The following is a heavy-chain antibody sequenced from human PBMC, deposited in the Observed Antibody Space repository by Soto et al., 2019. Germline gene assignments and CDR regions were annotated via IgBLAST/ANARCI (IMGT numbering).Heavy chain of an antibody. CDR1: GFTFSSYG. D-gene: IGHD6-13*01. CDR3: AKEGESGSSWDYYYYGMDV. CDR2: ISYDGSNK. Sequence: PGGSLRLSCAASGFTFSSYGMHWVRQAPGKGLEWVAVISYDGSNKYYADSVKGRFTISRDNSKNTLYLQMNSLRAEDTAVYYCAKEGESGSSWDYYYYGMDVWGQGTTVTVSS. J-gene: IGHJ6*02. V-gene: IGHV3-30*18.